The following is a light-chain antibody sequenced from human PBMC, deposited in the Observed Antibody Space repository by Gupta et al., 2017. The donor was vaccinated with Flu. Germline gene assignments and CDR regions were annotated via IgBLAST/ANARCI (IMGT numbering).Light chain of an antibody. CDR2: DAS. CDR3: QQYDNPLGT. CDR1: QDISNF. Sequence: DIQMTQSPSSLSASVGDRVTITCQASQDISNFLNWFQQRPGKAPKLLISDASNLETGVPSRFSGSGFGTDFTLTISSLQPEDIATYYCQQYDNPLGTFGHGTKVNIK. V-gene: IGKV1-33*01. J-gene: IGKJ3*01.